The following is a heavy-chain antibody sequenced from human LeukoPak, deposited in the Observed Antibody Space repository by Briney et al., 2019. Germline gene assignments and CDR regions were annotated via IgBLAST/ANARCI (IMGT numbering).Heavy chain of an antibody. V-gene: IGHV1-46*01. Sequence: ASVNVSCKASGYTFTSYYMHWVRQAPGQGLEWMGIINPSGGSTSYAQKFQGRVTMTRDTSTSTVYMELSSLRSEDTAVYYCARARTNDGGWGSNIAPYDYWGQGTLVTVSS. CDR3: ARARTNDGGWGSNIAPYDY. CDR1: GYTFTSYY. J-gene: IGHJ4*02. D-gene: IGHD6-13*01. CDR2: INPSGGST.